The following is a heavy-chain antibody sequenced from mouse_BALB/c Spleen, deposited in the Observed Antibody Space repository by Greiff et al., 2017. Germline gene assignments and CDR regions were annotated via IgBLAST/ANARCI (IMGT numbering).Heavy chain of an antibody. Sequence: VQLVESGAELARPGASVKLSCKASGYTFTSYWMQWVKQRPGQGLEWIGAIYPGDGDTRYTQKFKGKATLTADKSSSTAYMQLSSLASEDSAVYYCARDGYEPGNYWGQGTTLTVSA. CDR1: GYTFTSYW. CDR3: ARDGYEPGNY. D-gene: IGHD2-2*01. CDR2: IYPGDGDT. V-gene: IGHV1-87*01. J-gene: IGHJ2*01.